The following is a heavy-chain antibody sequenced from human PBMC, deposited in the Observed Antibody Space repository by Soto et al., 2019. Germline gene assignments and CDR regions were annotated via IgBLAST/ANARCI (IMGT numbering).Heavy chain of an antibody. J-gene: IGHJ6*02. CDR3: VRSVPAATWQYSGMDV. CDR1: GDSVSSSSC. Sequence: QVRLQETGPGLLEPSGTLSLTCAVSGDSVSSSSCWSWVRQAPGKGLEWIGEIYHSGTFNYNQSLASRVSVSVDKSRNQLSLNLESVTAADTAVYYCVRSVPAATWQYSGMDVWGQGTTVTVSS. CDR2: IYHSGTF. D-gene: IGHD2-2*01. V-gene: IGHV4-4*02.